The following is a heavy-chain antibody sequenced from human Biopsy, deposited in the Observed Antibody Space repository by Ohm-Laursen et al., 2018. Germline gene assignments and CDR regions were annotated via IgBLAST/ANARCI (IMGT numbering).Heavy chain of an antibody. CDR1: GDSISSYY. CDR3: ARDRGYYSDRTVPGYFDL. CDR2: VYYTGST. Sequence: SETLSLTCPVSGDSISSYYWSWIRQPPGKGLEWIGYVYYTGSTDYNPSLQSRVTISVDTSKNHFSLRLRSVTPADTGIYYCARDRGYYSDRTVPGYFDLWGRGTLVTVSS. D-gene: IGHD3-22*01. V-gene: IGHV4-59*01. J-gene: IGHJ2*01.